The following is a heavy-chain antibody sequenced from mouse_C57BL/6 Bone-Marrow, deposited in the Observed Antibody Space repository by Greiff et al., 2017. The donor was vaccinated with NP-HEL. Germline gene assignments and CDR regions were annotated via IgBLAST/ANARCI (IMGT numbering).Heavy chain of an antibody. Sequence: VQLQQPGAELVKPGASVKVSCKASGYTFTSYWMHWVKQRPGQGLEWIGRIHPSDSDTNYNQKFKGKATLTVDKSSSTAYMQLSSLTSEDSAVYYCAMPPAYGSSPHFDVWGTGTTVTVSS. CDR3: AMPPAYGSSPHFDV. J-gene: IGHJ1*03. V-gene: IGHV1-74*01. CDR2: IHPSDSDT. D-gene: IGHD1-1*01. CDR1: GYTFTSYW.